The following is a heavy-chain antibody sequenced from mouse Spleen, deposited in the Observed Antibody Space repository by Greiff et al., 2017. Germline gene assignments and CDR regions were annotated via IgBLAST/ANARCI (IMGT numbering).Heavy chain of an antibody. V-gene: IGHV6-6*01. CDR1: GFTFSDAW. CDR3: TSITTATDWFAY. Sequence: EVMLVESGGGLVQPGGSMKLSCAASGFTFSDAWMDWVRQSPEKGLEWVAEIRNKANNHATYYAESVKGRFTISRDDSKSSVYLQMNSLRAEDTGIYYCTSITTATDWFAYWGQGTLVTVSA. J-gene: IGHJ3*01. D-gene: IGHD1-1*01. CDR2: IRNKANNHAT.